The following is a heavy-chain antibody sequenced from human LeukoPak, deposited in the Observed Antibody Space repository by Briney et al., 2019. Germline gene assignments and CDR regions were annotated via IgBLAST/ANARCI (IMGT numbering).Heavy chain of an antibody. CDR3: AGSPTLGY. D-gene: IGHD3-16*01. Sequence: PSDTLSLTCAVYGWSFSNYYWSWIRQTPAKGLEWIGEINHSGSTNSNPSLQSRVTISVDTSKNQFSLKLRSVTAADTAVYYCAGSPTLGYWGQGTLVTVSS. V-gene: IGHV4-34*01. J-gene: IGHJ4*02. CDR1: GWSFSNYY. CDR2: INHSGST.